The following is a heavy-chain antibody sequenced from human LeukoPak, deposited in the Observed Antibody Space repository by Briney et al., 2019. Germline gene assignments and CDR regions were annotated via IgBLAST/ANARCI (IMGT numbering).Heavy chain of an antibody. D-gene: IGHD6-13*01. Sequence: GGSLRLSCAASGFTVSRNYMSWVRQAPGKGLEWVSVIYSGGSTYYADSVKGRFTISRDNSKNTLYLQIKSLRAGDTAVYYCVREGVSSSWNNWYFDLWGRGTLVTVSS. CDR3: VREGVSSSWNNWYFDL. CDR1: GFTVSRNY. V-gene: IGHV3-53*01. CDR2: IYSGGST. J-gene: IGHJ2*01.